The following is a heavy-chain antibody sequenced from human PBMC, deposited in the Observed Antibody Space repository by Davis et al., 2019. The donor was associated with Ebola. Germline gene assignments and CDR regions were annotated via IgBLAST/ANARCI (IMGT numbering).Heavy chain of an antibody. CDR1: GGSFSGYY. Sequence: MPGGSLRLSCAVYGGSFSGYYWSWIRQPPGKGLEWIGEINHSGSTNYNPSLKSRVTISVDTSKNQFSLKLSSVTAADTAVYYCAKGQWPQHLRPRGQYGMDVWGQGTTVTVSS. CDR2: INHSGST. D-gene: IGHD2-8*01. V-gene: IGHV4-34*01. CDR3: AKGQWPQHLRPRGQYGMDV. J-gene: IGHJ6*02.